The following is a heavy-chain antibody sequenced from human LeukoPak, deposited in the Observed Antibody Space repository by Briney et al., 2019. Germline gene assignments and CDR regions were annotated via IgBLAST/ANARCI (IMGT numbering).Heavy chain of an antibody. CDR3: AKENYDSSGYYYSDY. D-gene: IGHD3-22*01. V-gene: IGHV3-23*01. CDR1: GFTFSSYA. Sequence: PRGSLRLSCAASGFTFSSYAMSWVRQAPGKWLEWVSAISGSGGSTYYADSVKGRFTISRDNSKNTLYLQMNSLRAEDTAVYYCAKENYDSSGYYYSDYWGQGTLVTVSS. J-gene: IGHJ4*02. CDR2: ISGSGGST.